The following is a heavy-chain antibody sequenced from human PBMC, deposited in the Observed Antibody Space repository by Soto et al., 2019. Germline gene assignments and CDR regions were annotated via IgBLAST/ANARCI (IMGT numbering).Heavy chain of an antibody. CDR2: IIPILGIA. J-gene: IGHJ4*02. CDR1: GGTFSSYT. Sequence: QVQLVQSGAEVKKPGSSVKVSCKASGGTFSSYTISWVRQAPGQGREWMGRIIPILGIANYAQKFQGRVTITADKSTSTAYMELSSLRSEDTAVYYCARDRYGSGSYFTPFFDYWGQGTLVTVSS. CDR3: ARDRYGSGSYFTPFFDY. V-gene: IGHV1-69*08. D-gene: IGHD3-10*01.